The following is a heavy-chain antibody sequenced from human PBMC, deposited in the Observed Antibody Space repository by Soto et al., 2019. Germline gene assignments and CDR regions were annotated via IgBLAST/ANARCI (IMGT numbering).Heavy chain of an antibody. CDR3: ARDQEAGSFFPYYYGMDV. J-gene: IGHJ6*02. CDR2: ISSSGSTI. D-gene: IGHD6-13*01. Sequence: PGGSLRLSCATSGFTFSSYEMNWVRQAPGKGLEWVSYISSSGSTIYYADSVKGRFTISRDNAKNSLYLQMDSLRVEDTAVYYCARDQEAGSFFPYYYGMDVWGQGTTVTV. CDR1: GFTFSSYE. V-gene: IGHV3-48*03.